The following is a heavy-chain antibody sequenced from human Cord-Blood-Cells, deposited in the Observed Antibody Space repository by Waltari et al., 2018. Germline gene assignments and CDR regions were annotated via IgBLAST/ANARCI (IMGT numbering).Heavy chain of an antibody. J-gene: IGHJ4*02. Sequence: QVQLVQSGAEVRKAGSSVKVSCKASGGTFSSYAISWVRQAPGQGLEWRGRIIPSLGIAKYAQKFQGIVTITADKATSTAYMELSSLRSEDTAVYYCARVVVGDYPDYWGQGTLVTVSS. CDR1: GGTFSSYA. D-gene: IGHD3-10*01. CDR3: ARVVVGDYPDY. CDR2: IIPSLGIA. V-gene: IGHV1-69*09.